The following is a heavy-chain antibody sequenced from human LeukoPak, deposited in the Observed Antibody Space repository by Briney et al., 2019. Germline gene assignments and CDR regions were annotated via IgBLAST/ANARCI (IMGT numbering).Heavy chain of an antibody. D-gene: IGHD1-1*01. CDR1: GGSISSSSYY. V-gene: IGHV4-39*01. Sequence: PSETLSLTCTVSGGSISSSSYYWGWIRQPPGKGLEWIGSIYYSGSTYYNPSLKSRVTISVDTSKNQFSLKLSSVTAADTAVYYCARGTKLAYYFDYWGQGTLVTVSS. CDR2: IYYSGST. J-gene: IGHJ4*02. CDR3: ARGTKLAYYFDY.